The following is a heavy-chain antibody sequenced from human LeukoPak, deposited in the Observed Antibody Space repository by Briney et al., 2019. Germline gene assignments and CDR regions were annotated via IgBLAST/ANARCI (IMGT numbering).Heavy chain of an antibody. CDR2: IWYDGSNK. V-gene: IGHV3-33*01. D-gene: IGHD3-10*01. Sequence: GSLRLSCAASGFTFSSYGMHWVRQAPGKGLEWVAVIWYDGSNKYYADSVKGRFTISRDNSKNTLYLQMNSLRAEDTAVYYCARGDYYGSGSQGYWGQGTLVTVSS. J-gene: IGHJ4*02. CDR1: GFTFSSYG. CDR3: ARGDYYGSGSQGY.